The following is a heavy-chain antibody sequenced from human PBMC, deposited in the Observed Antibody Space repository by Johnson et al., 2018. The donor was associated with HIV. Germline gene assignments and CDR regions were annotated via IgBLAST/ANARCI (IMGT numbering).Heavy chain of an antibody. CDR2: IYRGGST. Sequence: EVHLVESGGGLVQPGVSLRLFCAASGFTFSSYAMSWVRQAPGKGLEWVSVIYRGGSTYYADSVKGRFTISSDNSKNTLYLQMNSLRAEDTAVYYCAKEAPTRGLLGLRWAMWG. J-gene: IGHJ1*01. V-gene: IGHV3-23*03. CDR1: GFTFSSYA. CDR3: AKEAPTRGLLGLRWAM. D-gene: IGHD2-15*01.